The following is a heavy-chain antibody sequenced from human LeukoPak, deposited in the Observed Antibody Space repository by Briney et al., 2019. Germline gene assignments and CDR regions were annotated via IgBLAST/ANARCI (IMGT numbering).Heavy chain of an antibody. CDR3: ARALRDIVVVPAAIDY. J-gene: IGHJ4*02. V-gene: IGHV3-21*01. Sequence: GGSLRLSCAASGFTFSSYSMNWVRQAPGKGLEWVSSISSSSSYIYYADSVKGRFTISRDNAKNSLCLQMNSLRAEDTAVYYCARALRDIVVVPAAIDYWGQGTLVTVSS. D-gene: IGHD2-2*01. CDR1: GFTFSSYS. CDR2: ISSSSSYI.